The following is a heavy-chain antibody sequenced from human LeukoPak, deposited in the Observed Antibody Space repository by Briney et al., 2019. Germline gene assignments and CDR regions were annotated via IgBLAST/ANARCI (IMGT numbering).Heavy chain of an antibody. J-gene: IGHJ6*03. CDR2: NDYSGST. V-gene: IGHV4-59*11. CDR1: GGPISTHY. Sequence: AESLSLTCIVSGGPISTHYWSWSRQPPGKGLEWIGYNDYSGSTNYNPSLKSRVTISVDTSKNQFSLKLNSVTAADTAVYYCARGATFRGTYYMDVWGKGTTVTVSS. CDR3: ARGATFRGTYYMDV. D-gene: IGHD3-10*01.